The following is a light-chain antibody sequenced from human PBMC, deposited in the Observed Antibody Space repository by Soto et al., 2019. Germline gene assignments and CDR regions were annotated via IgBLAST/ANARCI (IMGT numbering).Light chain of an antibody. Sequence: DIQMTQSPSTLSASVGDRVTITCRASQSINNWLAWYQQKPGKAPKLLIYAASTLYTGVPSRFSGSGYGTEFTLTISSLQPEDFATYYCQQVNSYPLTFGGGTKVDIK. CDR2: AAS. J-gene: IGKJ4*01. V-gene: IGKV1-5*01. CDR1: QSINNW. CDR3: QQVNSYPLT.